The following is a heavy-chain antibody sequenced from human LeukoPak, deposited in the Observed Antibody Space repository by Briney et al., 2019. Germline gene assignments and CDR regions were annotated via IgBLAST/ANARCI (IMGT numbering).Heavy chain of an antibody. CDR1: GYTFTGYY. J-gene: IGHJ4*02. D-gene: IGHD2-21*02. CDR3: ARVRGIVVVTAHPRRYFDY. V-gene: IGHV1-2*02. Sequence: ASVTVSCTASGYTFTGYYMHWVRQAPGQGLEWMGWINPNSGGTNYAQKFQGRVTMTRDTSISTAYMELSRLRSHDTAVYYCARVRGIVVVTAHPRRYFDYWGQGTLVTVSS. CDR2: INPNSGGT.